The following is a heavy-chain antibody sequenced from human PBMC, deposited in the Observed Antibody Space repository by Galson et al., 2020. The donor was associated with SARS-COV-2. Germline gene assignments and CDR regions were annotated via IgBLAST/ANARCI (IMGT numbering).Heavy chain of an antibody. CDR1: GDSVSSNSAA. D-gene: IGHD3-3*01. V-gene: IGHV6-1*01. J-gene: IGHJ4*02. CDR2: TYYRSKWYN. CDR3: AREEFVLRFLEWLLSEIYFDY. Sequence: SQTLSLTCAISGDSVSSNSAAWNWIRQSPSRGLEWLGRTYYRSKWYNDYAVSVKSRITINPDTSKNQFSLQLNSVTPEDTAVYYCAREEFVLRFLEWLLSEIYFDYWGQGTLVTVSS.